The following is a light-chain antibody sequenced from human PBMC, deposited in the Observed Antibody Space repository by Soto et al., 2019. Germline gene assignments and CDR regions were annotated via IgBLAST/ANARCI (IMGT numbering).Light chain of an antibody. CDR2: AAS. CDR3: QQNYSNLWT. Sequence: DIQMTQSPSSLSASVGDRVTITCRASQSISSYLNWYQQKPGKAPKLLIYAASSLQSGAPSRFNGSGSGAHFTLTISSLQPEDFATYYCQQNYSNLWTFGPGTKVDIK. V-gene: IGKV1-39*01. CDR1: QSISSY. J-gene: IGKJ1*01.